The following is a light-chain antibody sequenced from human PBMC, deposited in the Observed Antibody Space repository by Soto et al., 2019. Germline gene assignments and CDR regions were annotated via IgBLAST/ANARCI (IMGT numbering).Light chain of an antibody. CDR1: QGIYKW. J-gene: IGKJ4*01. CDR2: AAS. Sequence: DIQITQSPSSVSASVGYRVTITCRASQGIYKWLAWYQQKPVNAPKLLISAASSLQSGVPSRFRGSGSGTDFTLTISSLQPEDFATYYSPQANSFHLTFGGGTKVDIX. CDR3: PQANSFHLT. V-gene: IGKV1-12*01.